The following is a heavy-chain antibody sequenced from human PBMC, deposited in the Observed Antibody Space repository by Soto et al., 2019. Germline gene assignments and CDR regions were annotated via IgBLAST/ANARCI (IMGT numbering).Heavy chain of an antibody. J-gene: IGHJ6*02. CDR2: ISYDGSNK. D-gene: IGHD3-10*01. CDR3: AMSYGSGSYLLDYYYYGMDV. CDR1: GFTFSSYA. Sequence: GGSLRLSCAASGFTFSSYAMHWVRQAPGKGLEWVAVISYDGSNKYYADSVKGRFTISRDNSKNTLYLQMNSLRAEDTAVYYCAMSYGSGSYLLDYYYYGMDVWGQGTMVTVSS. V-gene: IGHV3-30-3*01.